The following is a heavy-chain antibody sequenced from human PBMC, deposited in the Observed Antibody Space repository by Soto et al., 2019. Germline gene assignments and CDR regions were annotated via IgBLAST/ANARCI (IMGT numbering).Heavy chain of an antibody. D-gene: IGHD3-16*01. CDR3: AKSMDSNRVGGLPDY. V-gene: IGHV3-9*01. CDR1: RFFFGDYA. Sequence: LRLSCAASRFFFGDYAFHWVRQAPGKGLEWVAGITSRGTDIAYADSVKGRFIISRDNAMNVLHLHMNSLRPEDTAVYYCAKSMDSNRVGGLPDYWGQGTQVTVSS. J-gene: IGHJ4*02. CDR2: ITSRGTDI.